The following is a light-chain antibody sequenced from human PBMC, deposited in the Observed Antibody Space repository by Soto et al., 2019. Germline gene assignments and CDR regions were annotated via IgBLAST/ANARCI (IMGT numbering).Light chain of an antibody. Sequence: QPLLTYPGSRSRSRGHSITISFTGTSSDVGGYNYVSWYQQPPGKAPKLMIYEVSNRPSGVSNRFSGSKSGNTASLTISGLQAEDEADYYCSSYTSSSTYVFGTGTKVTVL. CDR3: SSYTSSSTYV. V-gene: IGLV2-14*01. J-gene: IGLJ1*01. CDR1: SSDVGGYNY. CDR2: EVS.